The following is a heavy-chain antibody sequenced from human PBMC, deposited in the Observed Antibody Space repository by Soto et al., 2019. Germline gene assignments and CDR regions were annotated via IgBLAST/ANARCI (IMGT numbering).Heavy chain of an antibody. CDR2: IIPIFGTA. D-gene: IGHD3-3*01. CDR3: ASSITIFGVVTPYYYGMDV. J-gene: IGHJ6*02. Sequence: SVKVSCKASGGTFSSYAISWVRQAPGQGLEWMGGIIPIFGTANYAQKFQGRVTITADESTSTVYMELSSLRSEDTAVYYCASSITIFGVVTPYYYGMDVWGQGTTVTVSS. V-gene: IGHV1-69*13. CDR1: GGTFSSYA.